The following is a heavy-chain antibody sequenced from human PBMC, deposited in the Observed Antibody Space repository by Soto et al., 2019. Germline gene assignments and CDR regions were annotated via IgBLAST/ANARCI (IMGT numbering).Heavy chain of an antibody. Sequence: TLSLTCTVSGGSISSGGYYWSWIRQHPGKGLEWIGYIYYSGSTYYNPSLKSRVTISVDTSKNQFSLKLSSVTAADTAVYYCARMTIAAADEGYYYYGMDVWGQGTTVT. D-gene: IGHD6-13*01. CDR3: ARMTIAAADEGYYYYGMDV. V-gene: IGHV4-31*03. CDR2: IYYSGST. CDR1: GGSISSGGYY. J-gene: IGHJ6*02.